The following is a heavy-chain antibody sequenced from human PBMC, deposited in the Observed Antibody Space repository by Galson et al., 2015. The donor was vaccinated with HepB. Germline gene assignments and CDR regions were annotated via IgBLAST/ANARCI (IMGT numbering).Heavy chain of an antibody. V-gene: IGHV4-34*01. D-gene: IGHD1-1*01. J-gene: IGHJ4*02. CDR1: GGSFSGYQ. CDR2: INYRGST. CDR3: VRVREDKTGHLIFDY. Sequence: DTLSLTCGVYGGSFSGYQWSWLRQPPGKAPEWIGEINYRGSTSYSPSLKSRVTISLDTSKNQVSLNLTSVTATDTAVYYCVRVREDKTGHLIFDYWGQGTPVTVSS.